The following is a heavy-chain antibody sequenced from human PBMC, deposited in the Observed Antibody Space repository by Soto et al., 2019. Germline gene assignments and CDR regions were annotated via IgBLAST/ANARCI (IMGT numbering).Heavy chain of an antibody. D-gene: IGHD6-6*01. CDR1: GGSFSDYY. CDR3: VGSSSDYCDGMDV. Sequence: QVQLQQWGAGLLKTSETLSLTCAVYGGSFSDYYWTWIRQPPGKGLEWIGEINQSGSTNYRPSLGRRVTRSVDTSKTHVSREVSSVTAAETAGGYCVGSSSDYCDGMDVWGQGTTVTVSS. J-gene: IGHJ6*02. CDR2: INQSGST. V-gene: IGHV4-34*01.